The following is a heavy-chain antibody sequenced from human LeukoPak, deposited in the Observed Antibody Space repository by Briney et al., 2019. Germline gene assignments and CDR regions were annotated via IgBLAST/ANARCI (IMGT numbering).Heavy chain of an antibody. V-gene: IGHV4-39*07. CDR1: GGSISSGGYY. Sequence: TTSETLSLTCTVSGGSISSGGYYWSWIRQPPGKGLEWIGEINHSGSTNYNPSLKSRVTISVDTSKNQFSLKLSSVTAADTAVYYCARYGMTYDAFDIWGQGTMVTVSS. D-gene: IGHD2-21*02. CDR2: INHSGST. J-gene: IGHJ3*02. CDR3: ARYGMTYDAFDI.